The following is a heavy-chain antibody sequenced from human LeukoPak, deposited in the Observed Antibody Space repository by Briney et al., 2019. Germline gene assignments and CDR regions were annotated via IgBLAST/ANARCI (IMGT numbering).Heavy chain of an antibody. Sequence: PGGSLRLSCAASGFTFSSYWMSWVRQAPGKGLEWVANIKQDGSEKYYVDSVEVRFTISRDNAKNSLYLQMNSLRAEDTAVYYCARVRPGIAVAGTFDYWGQGTLVTVSS. V-gene: IGHV3-7*01. D-gene: IGHD6-19*01. J-gene: IGHJ4*02. CDR1: GFTFSSYW. CDR3: ARVRPGIAVAGTFDY. CDR2: IKQDGSEK.